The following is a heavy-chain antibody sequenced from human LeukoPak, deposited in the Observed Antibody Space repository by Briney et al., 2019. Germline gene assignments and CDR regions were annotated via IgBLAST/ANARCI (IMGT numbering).Heavy chain of an antibody. D-gene: IGHD2-2*02. CDR2: IYYSGST. Sequence: SETLSLTCTVSGGSISSYYWSWIRQPPGKGLEWIGYIYYSGSTNYNPSLKSRVTISVDTSKNQFSLKLSSVTAADTAVYYCARDRCSSTSCHTYWFDPWGQGTLVTVSS. J-gene: IGHJ5*02. V-gene: IGHV4-59*01. CDR1: GGSISSYY. CDR3: ARDRCSSTSCHTYWFDP.